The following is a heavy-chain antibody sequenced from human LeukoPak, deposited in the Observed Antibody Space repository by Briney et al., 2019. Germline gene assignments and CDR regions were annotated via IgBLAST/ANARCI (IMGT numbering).Heavy chain of an antibody. CDR2: INPSGGST. Sequence: GASVKVSCKASGYTFTSYYMHWVRQPPGQGLEWMGIINPSGGSTSYAQKFQGRVTMTRDTSTSSVYMELGSLRSEDTAVYYCARDLGSSSSGGGYYFDYWGQGTLVTVSS. V-gene: IGHV1-46*01. D-gene: IGHD6-6*01. CDR3: ARDLGSSSSGGGYYFDY. CDR1: GYTFTSYY. J-gene: IGHJ4*02.